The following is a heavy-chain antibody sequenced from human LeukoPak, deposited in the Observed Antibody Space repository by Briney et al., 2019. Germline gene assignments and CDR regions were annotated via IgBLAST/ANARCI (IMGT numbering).Heavy chain of an antibody. Sequence: PSETLSLTCTVSGGSISSGGYYWSWIRQHPGKGLEWIGYIYYSGSTYYNPSFKSRVTISVDTSKNQFSLKLSSVTAADTAVYYCARRGYYYDSSGYPTQVFDYWGQGTLVTVSS. CDR3: ARRGYYYDSSGYPTQVFDY. D-gene: IGHD3-22*01. CDR2: IYYSGST. V-gene: IGHV4-31*03. CDR1: GGSISSGGYY. J-gene: IGHJ4*02.